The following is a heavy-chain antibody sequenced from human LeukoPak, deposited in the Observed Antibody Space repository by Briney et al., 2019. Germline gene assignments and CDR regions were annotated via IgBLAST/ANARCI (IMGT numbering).Heavy chain of an antibody. CDR1: GGSISSGNYY. J-gene: IGHJ4*02. V-gene: IGHV4-61*02. D-gene: IGHD6-19*01. CDR2: IYTSGNT. Sequence: KSSETLSLXCTVSGGSISSGNYYRSWIRQPAVKGLEWIGRIYTSGNTNYNPSLKSRVTISMDTSKNQFSLNLNHVTAADSAVYYCAREEISVAETIDSWGQGTLVTVSS. CDR3: AREEISVAETIDS.